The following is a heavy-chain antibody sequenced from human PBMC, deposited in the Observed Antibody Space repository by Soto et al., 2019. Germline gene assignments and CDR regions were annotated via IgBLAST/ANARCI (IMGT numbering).Heavy chain of an antibody. J-gene: IGHJ3*02. D-gene: IGHD3-3*01. CDR3: ARDNKGVSDDAVYI. CDR1: GGTFSSYT. CDR2: IIPILGIA. V-gene: IGHV1-69*08. Sequence: QVQMVQSGAEVKKPGSSVKVSCKASGGTFSSYTISWVRQAPGQGLEWMGRIIPILGIANYAQKFQGRVTITSDKSTSTAYMELSSLRYEYTAVYYCARDNKGVSDDAVYIWGQGTMVTVSS.